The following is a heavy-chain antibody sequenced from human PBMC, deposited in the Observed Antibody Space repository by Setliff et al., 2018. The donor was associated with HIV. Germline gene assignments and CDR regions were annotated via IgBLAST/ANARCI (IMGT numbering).Heavy chain of an antibody. J-gene: IGHJ4*02. V-gene: IGHV1-69*13. CDR2: IIPIFGTA. CDR3: ARQLSNSFDY. CDR1: GYLFTDYF. Sequence: ASVKVSCKASGYLFTDYFIHWVRQAPGQGLEWMGGIIPIFGTANYAQKFQGRVTITADESTSTAYMELSSLRSEDTAVYYCARQLSNSFDYWGQGTLVTVSS. D-gene: IGHD1-1*01.